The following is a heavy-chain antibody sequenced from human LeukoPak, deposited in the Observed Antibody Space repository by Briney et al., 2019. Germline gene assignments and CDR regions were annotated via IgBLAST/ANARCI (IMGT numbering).Heavy chain of an antibody. CDR1: GFTVSSNS. V-gene: IGHV3-53*01. CDR3: AKPSARLRGTVTSPSDY. Sequence: GGSLRLSCAASGFTVSSNSMNWVRQAPGKGLQWVSVIYSGGSTYYADSVKGRFTISRDNSKNTLYLQMNSLRAEDTAVYYCAKPSARLRGTVTSPSDYWGQGTLVTVSS. CDR2: IYSGGST. J-gene: IGHJ4*02. D-gene: IGHD4-17*01.